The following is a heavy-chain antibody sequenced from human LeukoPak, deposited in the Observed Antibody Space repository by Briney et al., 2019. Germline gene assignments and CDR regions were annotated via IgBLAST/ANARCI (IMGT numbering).Heavy chain of an antibody. V-gene: IGHV1-2*02. CDR1: GYTFTGYY. CDR3: ARSLGKYYYYYMDV. J-gene: IGHJ6*03. CDR2: INPNSGGT. D-gene: IGHD3-16*01. Sequence: GASVKVSCKASGYTFTGYYMHWVRQAPGQGLEWMGWINPNSGGTNYAQKFQGRVTMTRDTSISTAYMEPSRLRSDDTAVYYCARSLGKYYYYYMDVWGKGTTVTVSS.